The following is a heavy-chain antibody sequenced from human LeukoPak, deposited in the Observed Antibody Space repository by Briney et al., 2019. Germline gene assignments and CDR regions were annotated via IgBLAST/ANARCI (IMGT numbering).Heavy chain of an antibody. CDR1: GGSLSSYY. V-gene: IGHV4-59*01. CDR3: ARWFYYDSSGYYSPL. J-gene: IGHJ4*02. Sequence: SETLSLTCTVSGGSLSSYYWSWIRQPPGKGLEWIGYIYYSGSTNYNPSLKSRVTISVDTSKNQFSLKLSSVTAADTAVYYCARWFYYDSSGYYSPLWGQGTLVTVSS. D-gene: IGHD3-22*01. CDR2: IYYSGST.